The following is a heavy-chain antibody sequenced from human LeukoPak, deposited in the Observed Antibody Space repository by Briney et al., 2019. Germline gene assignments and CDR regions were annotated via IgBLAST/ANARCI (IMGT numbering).Heavy chain of an antibody. J-gene: IGHJ4*02. V-gene: IGHV3-30*02. CDR2: IRYDGSNK. Sequence: GGSLRLSCAASGFTFSSYGMHWVRQAPGKGLEWVAFIRYDGSNKYYAESVKGRFTVSRDNSKTTLYLQMNSLRAEDTAVFYCAKDQSGSSYYFDYWGQGTLVTVSS. CDR1: GFTFSSYG. CDR3: AKDQSGSSYYFDY. D-gene: IGHD1-26*01.